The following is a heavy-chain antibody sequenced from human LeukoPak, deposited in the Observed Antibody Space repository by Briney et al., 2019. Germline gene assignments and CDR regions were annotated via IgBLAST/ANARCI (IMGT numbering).Heavy chain of an antibody. V-gene: IGHV4-34*01. Sequence: SETLSLTCAVYGGSFSGYYWSWIRQPPGKGLEWIGEINHSGSTNYNPSLKSRVTISVDTSKNQFSLKLSSVTAADTAVYYCARAGDSSGWYFRGFDPWGQGTLVTVSS. CDR3: ARAGDSSGWYFRGFDP. D-gene: IGHD6-19*01. CDR1: GGSFSGYY. J-gene: IGHJ5*02. CDR2: INHSGST.